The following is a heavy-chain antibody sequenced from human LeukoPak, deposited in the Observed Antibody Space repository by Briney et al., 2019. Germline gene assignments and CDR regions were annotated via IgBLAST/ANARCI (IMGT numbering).Heavy chain of an antibody. Sequence: SETLSLTCTVSGGSISSSSYYWGWIRQPPGKGLEWIGSIYYSGSTYYNPSLKSRVTISVDTSKNQFSLKLSSVTAADTAVYYCARRITMVRGVRGGYFDYWGQGTLVTVSS. V-gene: IGHV4-39*07. D-gene: IGHD3-10*01. CDR1: GGSISSSSYY. J-gene: IGHJ4*02. CDR2: IYYSGST. CDR3: ARRITMVRGVRGGYFDY.